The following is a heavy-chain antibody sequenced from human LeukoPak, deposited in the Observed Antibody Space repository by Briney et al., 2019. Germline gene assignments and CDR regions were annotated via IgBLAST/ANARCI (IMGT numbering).Heavy chain of an antibody. V-gene: IGHV3-48*03. D-gene: IGHD1-26*01. J-gene: IGHJ4*02. Sequence: GGSLRLSCTASGFTFSTYEMNWVRQAPGKGLEWVSYIGSSGTTIYYADSVKGRFTISRDNAKNSLYLQMNSLRAEDTAVYYCARAERGGGRYSYYFDYWGQGTLVTVSS. CDR3: ARAERGGGRYSYYFDY. CDR1: GFTFSTYE. CDR2: IGSSGTTI.